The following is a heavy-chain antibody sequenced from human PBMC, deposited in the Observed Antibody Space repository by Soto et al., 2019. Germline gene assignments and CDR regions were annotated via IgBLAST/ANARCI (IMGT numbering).Heavy chain of an antibody. CDR2: INPNSGGT. CDR3: ARDSLVGGTAGTSYYYYGMDV. Sequence: ASVKVSCKASGYTFTGYYMHWVRQAPGQGLEWMGWINPNSGGTNYAQKFQGRVTMTRDTSISTAYMELSRLRSDDTAVYYCARDSLVGGTAGTSYYYYGMDVWGQGTTVTVS. CDR1: GYTFTGYY. J-gene: IGHJ6*02. D-gene: IGHD1-7*01. V-gene: IGHV1-2*02.